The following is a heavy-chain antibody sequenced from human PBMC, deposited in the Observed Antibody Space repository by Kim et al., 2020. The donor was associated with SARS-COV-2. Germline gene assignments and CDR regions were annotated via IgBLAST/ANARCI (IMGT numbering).Heavy chain of an antibody. CDR3: ARGQGRTAIPDY. V-gene: IGHV1-8*01. Sequence: ASVKVSCKASGYTFTSYDINWVRQATGQGLEWMGWMNPNSGNTGYAQKFQGRVTMTRNTSISTAYMELSSLRSEDTAVYYCARGQGRTAIPDYWGQGTLVTVSS. CDR2: MNPNSGNT. J-gene: IGHJ4*02. CDR1: GYTFTSYD. D-gene: IGHD2-2*02.